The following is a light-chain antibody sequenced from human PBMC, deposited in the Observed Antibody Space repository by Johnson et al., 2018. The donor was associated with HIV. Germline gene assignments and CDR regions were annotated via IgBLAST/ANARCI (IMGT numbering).Light chain of an antibody. CDR2: ENN. CDR3: GTWDSSLSAGGF. Sequence: QSVLTQPPSVSAAPGQKVTISCSGSSSNIGNNYVSWYQQLPGTAPKLLIYENNKRPSGIPDRFSGSKSGTSATLGITGLQTGDEADYYCGTWDSSLSAGGFFGTGSKGTVL. V-gene: IGLV1-51*02. J-gene: IGLJ1*01. CDR1: SSNIGNNY.